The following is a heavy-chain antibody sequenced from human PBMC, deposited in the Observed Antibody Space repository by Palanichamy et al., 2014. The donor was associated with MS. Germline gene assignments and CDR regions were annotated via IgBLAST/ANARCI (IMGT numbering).Heavy chain of an antibody. CDR2: ISDSGSAT. CDR3: AKNDYYDGRNYYPY. D-gene: IGHD3-22*01. CDR1: GFTFSSSA. V-gene: IGHV3-23*01. J-gene: IGHJ4*02. Sequence: EVQLLESGGGLVXPGGSLRLSCSVSGFTFSSSALTWVRQAPGKGLEWVAYISDSGSATSYADSVKGRFTISRDNPKDTLYLQMHTLRAEDTAVYYCAKNDYYDGRNYYPYWGQGTLVTVSS.